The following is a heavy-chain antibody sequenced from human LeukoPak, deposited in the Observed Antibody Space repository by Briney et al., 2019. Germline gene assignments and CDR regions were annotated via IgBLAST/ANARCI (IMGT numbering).Heavy chain of an antibody. Sequence: GGSLRLSCAASGFTFSSYGMHWVRQAPGKGLEWVAVISYDGSNKYYADSMKGRFTISRDNSKNTLYLQMNSLRAEDTAVYYCAKAVNYGSGSYYNVHYYYYGMDVWGQGTTVTVSS. CDR1: GFTFSSYG. CDR2: ISYDGSNK. D-gene: IGHD3-10*01. CDR3: AKAVNYGSGSYYNVHYYYYGMDV. V-gene: IGHV3-30*18. J-gene: IGHJ6*02.